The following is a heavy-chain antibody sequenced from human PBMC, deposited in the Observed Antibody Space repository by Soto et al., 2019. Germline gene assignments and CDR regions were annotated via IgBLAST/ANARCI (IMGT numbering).Heavy chain of an antibody. J-gene: IGHJ6*02. CDR1: GYSFTSYW. CDR3: ARFKYCSGGSCYSWYYYYGMDV. CDR2: IYPGDSDT. V-gene: IGHV5-51*01. Sequence: GESLKISCKGSGYSFTSYWIGWVRQMPGKGLEWMGIIYPGDSDTRYSPSFQGQVTISADKSISTAYLQWSSLKASDTAMYYCARFKYCSGGSCYSWYYYYGMDVWGQGTTVTVSS. D-gene: IGHD2-15*01.